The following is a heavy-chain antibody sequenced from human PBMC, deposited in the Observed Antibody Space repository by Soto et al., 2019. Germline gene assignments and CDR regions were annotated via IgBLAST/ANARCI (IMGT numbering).Heavy chain of an antibody. D-gene: IGHD3-3*01. CDR2: ISGSGGST. CDR1: GFTFSSYA. Sequence: EVQLLESGGGLVQPGGSLRLSCAASGFTFSSYAMSWVRQAPGKGLEWVSAISGSGGSTYYADSVKGRFTISRDNSKNTLYLQMNSLRAEDTAVYYCAKDPHPLFGNSFYYYGMDVWGQGTTVTVSS. V-gene: IGHV3-23*01. CDR3: AKDPHPLFGNSFYYYGMDV. J-gene: IGHJ6*02.